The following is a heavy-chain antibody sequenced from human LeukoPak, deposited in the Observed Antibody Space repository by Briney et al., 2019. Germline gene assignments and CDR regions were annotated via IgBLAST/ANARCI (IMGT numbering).Heavy chain of an antibody. J-gene: IGHJ4*02. CDR1: GYTFTSYG. Sequence: ASVKVSCKASGYTFTSYGISWVRQAPGQGLEWMGWISAYNGNTNYAQKLQGRVTMTTDTSTSTAYMELRSLRSDDTAVYYCATTFYDSSGYYLSYFDYWGQGTLVTVSS. CDR2: ISAYNGNT. CDR3: ATTFYDSSGYYLSYFDY. V-gene: IGHV1-18*01. D-gene: IGHD3-22*01.